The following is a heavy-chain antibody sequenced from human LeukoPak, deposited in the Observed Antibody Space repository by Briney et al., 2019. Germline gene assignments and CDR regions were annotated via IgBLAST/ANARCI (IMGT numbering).Heavy chain of an antibody. CDR2: HSPYSGNT. V-gene: IGHV1-18*01. J-gene: IGHJ3*02. CDR3: TRVGGYSPSSTGGNAFDI. Sequence: ASVKVSCKTSSYTFTSYGLAWVRQAPGQGLEWVGWHSPYSGNTNYAQKVQGRVIMTTDTSTSTAYMELRSLRSDDTAMYFCTRVGGYSPSSTGGNAFDIWGQGTMVTVSS. D-gene: IGHD6-6*01. CDR1: SYTFTSYG.